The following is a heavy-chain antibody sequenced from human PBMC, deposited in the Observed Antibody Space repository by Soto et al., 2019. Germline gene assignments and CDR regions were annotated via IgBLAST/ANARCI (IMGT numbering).Heavy chain of an antibody. CDR1: GYTFTSYD. V-gene: IGHV1-8*01. D-gene: IGHD3-3*01. J-gene: IGHJ3*02. CDR2: MNPNSGNT. Sequence: ASVKVSCKASGYTFTSYDINWVRQATGQGLEWMGWMNPNSGNTGYAQKFQGRVTMTRNTSISTAYMELSSLRSEDTAVYYCARPTVLRFLEWLSFPPHAGDAFDIWGQGTMVTVS. CDR3: ARPTVLRFLEWLSFPPHAGDAFDI.